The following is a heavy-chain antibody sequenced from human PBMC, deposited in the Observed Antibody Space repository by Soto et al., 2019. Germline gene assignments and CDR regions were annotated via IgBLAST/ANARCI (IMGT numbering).Heavy chain of an antibody. CDR2: IKSKTDGGTT. Sequence: EVQLVESGGGLVKPGGSLRLSCAASGFTFSNAWMNWVRQAPGKGLEWVGRIKSKTDGGTTDYAAPVKGRSTISRDDSKNTLYLQMNRLKTEDTAVYYCTTEIFPTQYYYYYGMDVWGQGTTVTVSS. D-gene: IGHD3-3*01. CDR1: GFTFSNAW. V-gene: IGHV3-15*07. J-gene: IGHJ6*02. CDR3: TTEIFPTQYYYYYGMDV.